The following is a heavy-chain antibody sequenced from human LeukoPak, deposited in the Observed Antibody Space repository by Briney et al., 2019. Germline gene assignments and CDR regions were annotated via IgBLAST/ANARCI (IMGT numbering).Heavy chain of an antibody. CDR1: GGSISSGDYY. V-gene: IGHV4-30-4*01. CDR2: IYYSGST. Sequence: PSQTLSLTCTVSGGSISSGDYYWSWIRQPPGKGLEWIGYIYYSGSTYYNPSLKSRVTISVDTSKNQFSLKLSSVTAADTAMYYCARAHYYGSGSYSFDYWGQGTLVTVSS. D-gene: IGHD3-10*01. J-gene: IGHJ4*02. CDR3: ARAHYYGSGSYSFDY.